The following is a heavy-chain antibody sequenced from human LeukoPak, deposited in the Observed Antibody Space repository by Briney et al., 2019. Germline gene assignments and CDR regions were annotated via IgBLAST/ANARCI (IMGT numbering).Heavy chain of an antibody. J-gene: IGHJ4*02. D-gene: IGHD2-2*01. CDR3: AKVPMGGYCSTTSCRAPFDY. CDR2: INTDGSST. V-gene: IGHV3-74*01. Sequence: GGALRLSCAASGFTFSNYWMHWVRQTPGKGLVWVSRINTDGSSTSYADSVKGRFTISRDNTKNTLYLQMNSLRAEDTAVYYCAKVPMGGYCSTTSCRAPFDYWGQGTLLSVSS. CDR1: GFTFSNYW.